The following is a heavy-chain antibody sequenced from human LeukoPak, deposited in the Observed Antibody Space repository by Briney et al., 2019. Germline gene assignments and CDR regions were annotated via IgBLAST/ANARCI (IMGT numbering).Heavy chain of an antibody. CDR3: AAMTTVTLFDY. D-gene: IGHD4-11*01. CDR1: GGPISSGGYY. V-gene: IGHV4-31*03. Sequence: SETLSLTCTVSGGPISSGGYYWSWIRQHPGKGLEWIGYIYYSGSTYYNPSLKSRVTISVDTSKNQFSLKLSSVTAADTAVYYCAAMTTVTLFDYWGQGTLVTVSS. J-gene: IGHJ4*02. CDR2: IYYSGST.